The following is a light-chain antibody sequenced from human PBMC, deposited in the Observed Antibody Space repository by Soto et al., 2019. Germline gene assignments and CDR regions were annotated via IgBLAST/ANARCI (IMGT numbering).Light chain of an antibody. V-gene: IGLV2-23*01. CDR2: EAT. CDR3: CAYAGSGTVV. J-gene: IGLJ3*02. CDR1: SSDVGSYNL. Sequence: QSVLTQPASVSGSPGQSITISCTGTSSDVGSYNLVSWYQQHPGKAPKVIIYEATKRPSGVSNRFSGSKSGNTASLTISGLQAEDEADYYCCAYAGSGTVVFGGGTKVTVL.